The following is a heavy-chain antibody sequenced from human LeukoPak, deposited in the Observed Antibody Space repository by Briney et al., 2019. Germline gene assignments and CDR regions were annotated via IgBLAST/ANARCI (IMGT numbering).Heavy chain of an antibody. J-gene: IGHJ5*02. CDR2: INHSGST. CDR3: AREYPKGGSYRFDP. V-gene: IGHV4-34*01. D-gene: IGHD1-26*01. CDR1: GGSFSGYY. Sequence: PSETLSLTCAVYGGSFSGYYWSWIRQPPGKGLEWIGEINHSGSTNYNPSLKRRVTISVDTPKNQFSLKLSSVTAADTAVYYCAREYPKGGSYRFDPWGQGTLVTVSS.